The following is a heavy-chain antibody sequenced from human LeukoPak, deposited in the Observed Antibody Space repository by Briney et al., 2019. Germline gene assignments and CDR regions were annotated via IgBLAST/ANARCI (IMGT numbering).Heavy chain of an antibody. CDR2: ISSSSSYI. Sequence: GGSLRLSCAASGFTVSSNYMNWVRRAPGKGLEWVSSISSSSSYIYYADSVKGRFTISRDNAKNSLYLQMNSLRAEDTAVYYCARDNLSSGWFPFDYWGQGTLVTVSS. CDR3: ARDNLSSGWFPFDY. V-gene: IGHV3-21*01. J-gene: IGHJ4*02. D-gene: IGHD6-19*01. CDR1: GFTVSSNY.